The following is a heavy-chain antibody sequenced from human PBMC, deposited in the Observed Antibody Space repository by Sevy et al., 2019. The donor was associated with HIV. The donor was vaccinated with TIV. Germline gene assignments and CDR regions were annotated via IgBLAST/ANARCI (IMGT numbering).Heavy chain of an antibody. CDR3: AREGSVPAQNYYYGMDV. Sequence: GGSLRLSCAASGFTFSSYWMHWVRQAPGKGLVWVSRINSDGSSTSYADSVKGRFTISRDNAKNTLYLQMNSLRAEDTAVYYCAREGSVPAQNYYYGMDVWGQGTTVTVSS. J-gene: IGHJ6*02. CDR2: INSDGSST. V-gene: IGHV3-74*01. CDR1: GFTFSSYW. D-gene: IGHD6-6*01.